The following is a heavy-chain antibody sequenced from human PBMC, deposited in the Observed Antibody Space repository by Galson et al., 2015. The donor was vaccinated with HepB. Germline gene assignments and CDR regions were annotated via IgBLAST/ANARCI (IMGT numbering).Heavy chain of an antibody. CDR2: IWRDEGSNK. J-gene: IGHJ4*02. V-gene: IGHV3-33*08. CDR3: AKVFPEKVDGWYRQALYYFDS. Sequence: SLRLSCAASGFALSTYSMNWVRQAPGKGLEWLSVIWRDEGSNKYYADSVKGRFTISRDNSRKTLFLQMNSLRADDTAIYFCAKVFPEKVDGWYRQALYYFDSWGQGTRVTVSS. CDR1: GFALSTYS. D-gene: IGHD6-19*01.